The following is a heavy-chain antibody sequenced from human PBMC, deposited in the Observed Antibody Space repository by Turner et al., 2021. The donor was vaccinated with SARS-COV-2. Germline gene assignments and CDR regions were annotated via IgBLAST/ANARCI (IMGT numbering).Heavy chain of an antibody. CDR1: GGTISSSSYY. CDR3: ARHWEVAAAAYLARFDP. D-gene: IGHD6-13*01. V-gene: IGHV4-39*01. Sequence: QLQLQESGPGLVKPSDTLSLTCTVPGGTISSSSYYWGWIRHPPGKGLEWIGSIYYSGSTYYNPSLKSRVTISVDTSKNQFSLKLTSVTAADTAVYFWARHWEVAAAAYLARFDPWGQGTLVTVSS. CDR2: IYYSGST. J-gene: IGHJ5*02.